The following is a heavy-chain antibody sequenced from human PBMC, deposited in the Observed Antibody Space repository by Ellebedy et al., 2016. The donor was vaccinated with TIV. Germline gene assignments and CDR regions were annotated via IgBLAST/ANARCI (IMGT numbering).Heavy chain of an antibody. CDR1: GFTFSDYY. J-gene: IGHJ6*02. V-gene: IGHV3-11*04. Sequence: GESLKISCAASGFTFSDYYMSWIRQAPGKGLEWVSYISSSGSTIYYADSVKGRFTISRDNAKNSLYLQMNSLRAEDTAVYYCARDAAMVSYYGMDVWGQGTTVTVSS. CDR2: ISSSGSTI. CDR3: ARDAAMVSYYGMDV. D-gene: IGHD5-18*01.